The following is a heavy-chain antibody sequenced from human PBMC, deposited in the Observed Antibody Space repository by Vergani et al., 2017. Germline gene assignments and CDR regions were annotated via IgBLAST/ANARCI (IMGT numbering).Heavy chain of an antibody. D-gene: IGHD3-10*01. Sequence: QVRLQESGPGLVKPSETLSLTCTVSNDSVSNTFYYWGWIRQTPGKGLEWIGRVYTSGMTNYNPSLKSRVTILVDRSKSQLSLKLTSVTAGDTAVYFCARELSYYYGSGSDDYNPYYYEGMDVWGPGTTVTVSS. V-gene: IGHV4-39*07. CDR3: ARELSYYYGSGSDDYNPYYYEGMDV. CDR2: VYTSGMT. CDR1: NDSVSNTFYY. J-gene: IGHJ6*02.